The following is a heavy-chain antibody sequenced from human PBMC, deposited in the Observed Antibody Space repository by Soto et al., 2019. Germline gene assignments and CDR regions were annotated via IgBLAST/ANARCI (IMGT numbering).Heavy chain of an antibody. D-gene: IGHD6-13*01. Sequence: ESLKISCQCSGYTLSNFLIAWVRQLPGQGLEWMGIIYPGDSETRYSPSFHGKVTISADRSIGTAYLQWSSLEASDSGFYFCARSPRSSPYFDYWGQGALVTVSS. CDR2: IYPGDSET. J-gene: IGHJ4*02. CDR3: ARSPRSSPYFDY. CDR1: GYTLSNFL. V-gene: IGHV5-51*01.